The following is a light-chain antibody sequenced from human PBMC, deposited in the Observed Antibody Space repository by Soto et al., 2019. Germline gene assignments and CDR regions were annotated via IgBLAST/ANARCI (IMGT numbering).Light chain of an antibody. J-gene: IGLJ1*01. CDR3: QSYDSSLRGV. V-gene: IGLV1-40*01. Sequence: QSVLTQPPSVSGAPGQRVTISCTGSSSNIGAGYDVHWYQQLPGTAPKLLIYGNSNRPSGVPDRFSGSKSGTSASLAITGLQAEEEADYYRQSYDSSLRGVFGTGTKLTVL. CDR1: SSNIGAGYD. CDR2: GNS.